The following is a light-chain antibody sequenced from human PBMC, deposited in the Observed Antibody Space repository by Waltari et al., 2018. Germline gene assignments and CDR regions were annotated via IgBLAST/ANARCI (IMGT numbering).Light chain of an antibody. Sequence: DIQMTQSPSSLSASVGDKVTITCRASQGISNALAWYQQKPGKAPKLLIYAASNLQSGVPSRFSGSGSGTDFTLIISSLQPEDFAVYYCQQRNSYPRTFGQGTKVEIK. CDR1: QGISNA. V-gene: IGKV1-17*01. CDR2: AAS. CDR3: QQRNSYPRT. J-gene: IGKJ1*01.